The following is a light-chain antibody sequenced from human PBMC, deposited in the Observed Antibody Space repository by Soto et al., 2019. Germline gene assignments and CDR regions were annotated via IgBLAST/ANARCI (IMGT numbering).Light chain of an antibody. J-gene: IGKJ5*01. CDR3: MQGLQDLT. CDR1: RSLLYSNGYNY. V-gene: IGKV2-28*01. CDR2: LGS. Sequence: IVMTQSPLSLPVTPGEPASISCRSSRSLLYSNGYNYLDWYLQRPGQSPQLLIYLGSNRASGVPDRFSGSGSGTDFTLKISRVEAEDVGVYYCMQGLQDLTFGQGTRLEIQ.